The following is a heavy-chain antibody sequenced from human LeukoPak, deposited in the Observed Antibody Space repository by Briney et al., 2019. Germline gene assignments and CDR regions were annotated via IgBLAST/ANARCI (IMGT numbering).Heavy chain of an antibody. Sequence: SGTLSLTCTVSGGSISSYYWSWIRQPPGKGLEWIGYIYYSGSTYYNPSLKSRVTISVDTSKNQFSLKLSSVTAADTAVYYCARRLQWLVPEYFDYWGQGTLVTVSS. J-gene: IGHJ4*02. D-gene: IGHD6-19*01. CDR2: IYYSGST. CDR3: ARRLQWLVPEYFDY. V-gene: IGHV4-59*08. CDR1: GGSISSYY.